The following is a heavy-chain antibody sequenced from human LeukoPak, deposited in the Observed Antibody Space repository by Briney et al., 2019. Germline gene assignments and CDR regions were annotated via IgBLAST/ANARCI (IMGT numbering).Heavy chain of an antibody. J-gene: IGHJ4*02. CDR2: IWYDGTNK. D-gene: IGHD6-19*01. V-gene: IGHV3-33*03. Sequence: GGSLRLSCAASGFTFSSYGMHWVRQAPGKGLEWVAVIWYDGTNKNYAESVKGRFTISRDNSKNSLYLQINSLRTEDTALYYCAKDIGSGWSFDYWGQGTLVTVSS. CDR1: GFTFSSYG. CDR3: AKDIGSGWSFDY.